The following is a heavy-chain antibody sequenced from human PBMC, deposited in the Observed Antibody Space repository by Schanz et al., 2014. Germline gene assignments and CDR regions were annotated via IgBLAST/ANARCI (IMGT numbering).Heavy chain of an antibody. CDR1: GFTFSTHA. CDR2: ISGDHRNT. Sequence: EVQLVQSGGGLVQPGGSLRLSCEASGFTFSTHAMSWVRQAPGKGLEWVSSISGDHRNTFYADSVKGRFTISRDNSKNTLYLQMNSLRAEDTAIYDCAKDAPYPFDLWGRGTLITVSS. CDR3: AKDAPYPFDL. J-gene: IGHJ2*01. V-gene: IGHV3-23*04.